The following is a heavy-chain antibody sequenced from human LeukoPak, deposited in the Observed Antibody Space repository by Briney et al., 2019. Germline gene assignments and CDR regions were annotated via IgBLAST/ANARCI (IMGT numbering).Heavy chain of an antibody. CDR2: ISSSGSTI. CDR1: GFTFSSYE. J-gene: IGHJ4*02. Sequence: GGSLRLSCAASGFTFSSYEMNWVRQAPGKGLEWVSYISSSGSTIYYADSVKGRFTISRDNAKNSLYLQMNSLRAEDTAIYYCTKHLFDGDSVGSYFDYWGQGTLVTVSS. CDR3: TKHLFDGDSVGSYFDY. D-gene: IGHD2-21*02. V-gene: IGHV3-48*03.